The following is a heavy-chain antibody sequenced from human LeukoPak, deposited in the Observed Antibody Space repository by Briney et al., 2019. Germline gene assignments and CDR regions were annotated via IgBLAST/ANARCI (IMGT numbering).Heavy chain of an antibody. Sequence: GGSLRLSCAASGFTFSSYAMSWVRQAPGKGLEWVSAISGSGGSTYYADSVKGRFTISRDNSKNTLYLQMNSLRAEDTAVYYCAKDSYYDSSWEYYFDYWGQGTLVTVSS. D-gene: IGHD3-22*01. V-gene: IGHV3-23*01. CDR1: GFTFSSYA. CDR3: AKDSYYDSSWEYYFDY. J-gene: IGHJ4*02. CDR2: ISGSGGST.